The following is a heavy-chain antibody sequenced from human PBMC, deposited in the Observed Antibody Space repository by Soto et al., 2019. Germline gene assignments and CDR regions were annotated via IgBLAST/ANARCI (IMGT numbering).Heavy chain of an antibody. CDR2: MNPNSGNT. Sequence: QVQLVQSGAEVKKPGASVKVSCKASGYTFTSYDINWVRQATGQGLEWMGWMNPNSGNTGYAQKFQGRVTMTRNTSISTAYMELSSLRSEDTAVYYCARGRPYYYDSSGYYTYFQHWGQGTLVTVSS. CDR1: GYTFTSYD. CDR3: ARGRPYYYDSSGYYTYFQH. V-gene: IGHV1-8*01. J-gene: IGHJ1*01. D-gene: IGHD3-22*01.